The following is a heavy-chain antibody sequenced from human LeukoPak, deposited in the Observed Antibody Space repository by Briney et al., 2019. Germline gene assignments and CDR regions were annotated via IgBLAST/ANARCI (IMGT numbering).Heavy chain of an antibody. D-gene: IGHD6-13*01. V-gene: IGHV3-7*01. Sequence: GGSLRLSCAASGFTVSSNYMSWVRQAPGKGLEWVANIKQDGSEKYYIDSVKGRFTISRDNAKNSLYLQMNSLRAEDTAMYYCARDSAGNDYWGQGTLVTVSS. CDR1: GFTVSSNY. J-gene: IGHJ4*02. CDR2: IKQDGSEK. CDR3: ARDSAGNDY.